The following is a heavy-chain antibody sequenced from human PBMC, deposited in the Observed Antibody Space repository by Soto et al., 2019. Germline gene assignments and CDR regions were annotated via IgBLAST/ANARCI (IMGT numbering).Heavy chain of an antibody. CDR1: GASISSGDYY. J-gene: IGHJ4*02. V-gene: IGHV4-31*03. CDR3: ARGSGWGDLSLGY. CDR2: IRNDGRT. Sequence: QVQLQESGPGLVKPSQTLSLTCTVSGASISSGDYYWSWIRQHPGKGLEWIGYIRNDGRTYYDPSLKSRVTISVDRSKNEFALNLSSVIAADTAGYQCARGSGWGDLSLGYWGQGTLVSVSS. D-gene: IGHD3-16*02.